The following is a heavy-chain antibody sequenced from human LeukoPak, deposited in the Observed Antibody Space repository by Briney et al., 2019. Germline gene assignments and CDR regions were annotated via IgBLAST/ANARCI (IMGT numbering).Heavy chain of an antibody. D-gene: IGHD4-17*01. CDR2: IYYGGST. CDR3: AREDPQTTVPEGLDV. V-gene: IGHV4-59*01. J-gene: IGHJ6*02. CDR1: GGSISTFY. Sequence: SETLSLTCTVSGGSISTFYWSWLRQPPGKGLEWIGYIYYGGSTNYNPSLKSRATISVDTSKNQFSLRLSSVTAADTAVYYCAREDPQTTVPEGLDVWGQGTTVTVSS.